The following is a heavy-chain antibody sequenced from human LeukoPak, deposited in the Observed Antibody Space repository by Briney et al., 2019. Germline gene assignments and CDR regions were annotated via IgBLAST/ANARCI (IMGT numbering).Heavy chain of an antibody. V-gene: IGHV3-30*04. J-gene: IGHJ5*02. Sequence: GGSLRLSCAASGFTFSGYAMHWVRQAPGKGLEWVAVISYDGSNKYYADSVKGRFTISRDNSKNTLYLQMNSLRAEDTAVYYCARANDSSGYYYDWFDPWGQGTLVTVSS. D-gene: IGHD3-22*01. CDR1: GFTFSGYA. CDR3: ARANDSSGYYYDWFDP. CDR2: ISYDGSNK.